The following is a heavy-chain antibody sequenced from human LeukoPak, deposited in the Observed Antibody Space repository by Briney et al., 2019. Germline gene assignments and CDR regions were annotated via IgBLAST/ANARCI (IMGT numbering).Heavy chain of an antibody. Sequence: ASVKVSCKASGYTFTSYYIRWVRQAPGQGLEWMGIINPSEGSANYAQRFQDRVTITRDMSTSTVYMELSSLRSEDTAIYYCARDWERVPAAIKGCVYWGQGTLVTVSS. D-gene: IGHD2-2*02. V-gene: IGHV1-46*01. J-gene: IGHJ4*02. CDR1: GYTFTSYY. CDR2: INPSEGSA. CDR3: ARDWERVPAAIKGCVY.